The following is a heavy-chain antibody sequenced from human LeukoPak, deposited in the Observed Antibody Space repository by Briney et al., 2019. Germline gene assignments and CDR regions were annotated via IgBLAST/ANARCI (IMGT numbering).Heavy chain of an antibody. CDR1: GYEFTTYG. J-gene: IGHJ5*02. CDR3: AIYSPNSGPWFDP. Sequence: ASVKVSCEASGYEFTTYGIHWVRQAPGQRFEWMGWINPGNGNTKYSQKFQGRVTVTRDTSASTAYMELSSLRSEDTAVYYCAIYSPNSGPWFDPWGQGTLVIVSS. V-gene: IGHV1-3*01. CDR2: INPGNGNT. D-gene: IGHD1-26*01.